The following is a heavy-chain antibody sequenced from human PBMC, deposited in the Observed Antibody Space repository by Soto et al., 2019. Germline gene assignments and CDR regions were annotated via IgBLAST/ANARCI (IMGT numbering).Heavy chain of an antibody. CDR3: ARGLWERVRGVIGIDV. Sequence: PETLSLTCAVCGGSFSGYYWSWIRQPPGKGLEWIGEINHSGSTNYNPSLKSRVTISVDTSKNQFSLKLSSVTAADTAVYYCARGLWERVRGVIGIDVWGQGNTVTVSS. J-gene: IGHJ6*02. V-gene: IGHV4-34*01. CDR2: INHSGST. D-gene: IGHD3-10*01. CDR1: GGSFSGYY.